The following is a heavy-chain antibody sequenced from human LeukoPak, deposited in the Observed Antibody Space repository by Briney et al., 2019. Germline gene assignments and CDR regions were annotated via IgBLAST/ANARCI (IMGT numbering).Heavy chain of an antibody. Sequence: SETLSLTCTVSGGSISSYYWSWIRQPPGKGLEWIGYIYYSGSTNYNPSLKSRVTISVDTSKNQFSLKLSSVTAADTAVYYCARQVVLGSHYYGMDVWGQGTTVTVPS. CDR3: ARQVVLGSHYYGMDV. CDR1: GGSISSYY. V-gene: IGHV4-59*08. J-gene: IGHJ6*02. CDR2: IYYSGST. D-gene: IGHD2-2*01.